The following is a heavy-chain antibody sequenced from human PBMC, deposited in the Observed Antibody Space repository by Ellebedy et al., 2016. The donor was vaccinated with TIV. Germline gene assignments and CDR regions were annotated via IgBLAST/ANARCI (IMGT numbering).Heavy chain of an antibody. J-gene: IGHJ4*02. CDR3: AKGYSYGDY. D-gene: IGHD5-18*01. CDR2: IKEDGSEQ. Sequence: GESLKISCAASGFPFSSYWMTWVRQAPGKGLEWVANIKEDGSEQNYVDSVKGRFTISRDNAKKSLYLPLNSLRAEDTAVYYCAKGYSYGDYWGQGTLVTVSS. CDR1: GFPFSSYW. V-gene: IGHV3-7*01.